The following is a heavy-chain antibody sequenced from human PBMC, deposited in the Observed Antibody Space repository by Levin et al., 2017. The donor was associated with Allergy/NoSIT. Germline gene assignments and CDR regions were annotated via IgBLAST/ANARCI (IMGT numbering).Heavy chain of an antibody. CDR1: GGSLSDYS. Sequence: SETLSLTCGVYGGSLSDYSWTWIRQPPGKGLEWIGEIGQSGTTHYSPSLKSRVSISLDTSKSQVSLKLSSMTAADTAVYYCARGLAIPGYDGGFHNTYFYMDVWGKGTTVIVSS. J-gene: IGHJ6*03. CDR2: IGQSGTT. CDR3: ARGLAIPGYDGGFHNTYFYMDV. D-gene: IGHD4-23*01. V-gene: IGHV4-34*01.